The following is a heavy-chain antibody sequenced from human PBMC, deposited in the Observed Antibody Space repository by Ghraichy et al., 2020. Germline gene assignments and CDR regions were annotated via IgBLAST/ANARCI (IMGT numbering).Heavy chain of an antibody. CDR3: AKEYSDSGSYYWVPYFDY. Sequence: GGSLRLSCAASGFTFSSYAMSWVRQAPGKGLEWVSAISGSGGSTYYADSVKGRFTISRDNSKNTLYLQMNSLRAEDTAVYYCAKEYSDSGSYYWVPYFDYWGQGTLVTVSS. CDR2: ISGSGGST. V-gene: IGHV3-23*01. J-gene: IGHJ4*02. CDR1: GFTFSSYA. D-gene: IGHD1-26*01.